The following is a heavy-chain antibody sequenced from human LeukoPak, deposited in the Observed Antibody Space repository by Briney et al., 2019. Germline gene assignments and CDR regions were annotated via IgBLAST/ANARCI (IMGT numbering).Heavy chain of an antibody. Sequence: GRSLRLSCAASGFTFSSYAMHWVRQAPGKGLEWVAVISYDGSNKYYADSVKGRFTISRDNSKNTLYLQMNSLRPEDTAVYYCAKDRSYYDSSGFRNFDYWGQGTLVTVSS. CDR1: GFTFSSYA. J-gene: IGHJ4*02. D-gene: IGHD3-22*01. CDR2: ISYDGSNK. V-gene: IGHV3-30-3*01. CDR3: AKDRSYYDSSGFRNFDY.